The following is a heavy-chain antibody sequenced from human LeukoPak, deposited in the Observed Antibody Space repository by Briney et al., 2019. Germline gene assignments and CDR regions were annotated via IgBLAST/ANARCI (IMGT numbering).Heavy chain of an antibody. CDR3: ARHSSYENWFDP. CDR1: GDSISSGYY. CDR2: IYRSGST. V-gene: IGHV4-38-2*01. J-gene: IGHJ5*02. Sequence: SETLSLTCAVSGDSISSGYYWGWIRQPPGKGLEWIGNIYRSGSTYHNPSLKSRVTISVDTSKNQFSLKLSSVTAADTAVYYCARHSSYENWFDPWGQGTLVTVSS. D-gene: IGHD3-3*01.